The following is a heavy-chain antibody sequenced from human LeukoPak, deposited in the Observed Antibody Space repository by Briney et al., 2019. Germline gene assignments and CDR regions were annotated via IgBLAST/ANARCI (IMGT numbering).Heavy chain of an antibody. CDR1: GGSIRSSYYY. D-gene: IGHD1-14*01. CDR3: GGGGAPGNHYSGRAV. Sequence: SETLSLTCTVSGGSIRSSYYYWGWIRQPPGKGLEWIGEINHSGSTNYNPSLKSRVTISVDTSKNQFSLKLSSVTAADTAVYYCGGGGAPGNHYSGRAVGAKGPTVPVP. J-gene: IGHJ6*04. V-gene: IGHV4-39*07. CDR2: INHSGST.